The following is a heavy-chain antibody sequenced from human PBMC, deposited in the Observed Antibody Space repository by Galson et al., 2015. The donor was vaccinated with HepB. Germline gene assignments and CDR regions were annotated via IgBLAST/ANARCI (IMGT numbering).Heavy chain of an antibody. D-gene: IGHD2-15*01. CDR1: GFTVSSNY. V-gene: IGHV3-53*01. CDR2: IYSGGNT. Sequence: LRLSCAASGFTVSSNYMSWVRQAPGKGLEWVSVIYSGGNTYYADSVKGRFTISRDNSKNTLYLQMNSLRAEDTAVYYCASTVGYCSGGSCPLDYWGQGTLVTVSS. CDR3: ASTVGYCSGGSCPLDY. J-gene: IGHJ4*02.